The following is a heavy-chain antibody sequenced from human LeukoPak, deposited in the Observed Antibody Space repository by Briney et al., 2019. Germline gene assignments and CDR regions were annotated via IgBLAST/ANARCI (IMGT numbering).Heavy chain of an antibody. Sequence: PGGSLRLSCAASGFTVSSNYMSWVRQAPGKGLEWVSVIYSGGSTYYADSVKGRFTISRDNSKNTLYLQMNSLRAEDTAVYYCAAQSGSGSSNYYYYYGMDVWGQGTTVTVSS. CDR1: GFTVSSNY. V-gene: IGHV3-66*01. J-gene: IGHJ6*02. CDR3: AAQSGSGSSNYYYYYGMDV. D-gene: IGHD3-10*01. CDR2: IYSGGST.